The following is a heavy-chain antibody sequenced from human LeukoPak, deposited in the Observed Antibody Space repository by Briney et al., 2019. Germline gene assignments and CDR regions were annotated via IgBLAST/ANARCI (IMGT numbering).Heavy chain of an antibody. V-gene: IGHV3-7*03. D-gene: IGHD3-9*01. CDR2: IKQDGSGK. J-gene: IGHJ4*02. CDR1: EFTFSTYS. Sequence: GGSLRLSCAASEFTFSTYSMNWVRRAPGKGLEWVANIKQDGSGKNYVDSVKGRFTISRDNAKNSLYLQMNNLRVEDTAMYYCAGGTGFIIKDWGQGTLVTVSS. CDR3: AGGTGFIIKD.